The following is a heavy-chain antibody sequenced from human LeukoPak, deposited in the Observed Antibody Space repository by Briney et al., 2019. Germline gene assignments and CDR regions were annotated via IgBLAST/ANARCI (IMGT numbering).Heavy chain of an antibody. D-gene: IGHD2-2*01. V-gene: IGHV4-34*01. CDR1: GGSLSGYY. CDR2: INHSGST. Sequence: SETLSLTCAVYGGSLSGYYWSWMRQPPGKGLEWIGEINHSGSTNYNPSLKSRVTISVDTSKNQFSLKLSSVTAADTAVSYCARGWDIVVVPAAIGDPFDYWGQGTLVTVSS. CDR3: ARGWDIVVVPAAIGDPFDY. J-gene: IGHJ4*02.